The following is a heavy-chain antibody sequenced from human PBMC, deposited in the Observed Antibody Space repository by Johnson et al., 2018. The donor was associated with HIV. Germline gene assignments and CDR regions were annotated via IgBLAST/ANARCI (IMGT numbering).Heavy chain of an antibody. J-gene: IGHJ3*02. CDR3: AREQELIGERAFDI. Sequence: VQLVESGGGLVQPGGYLRLSCAASGFTFINYWMHWVRQAPGKGLVWVSRMNGDGKSTTYADSVKGRFTISRDNAKNTLYLQMNSLRAEDTAVYYCAREQELIGERAFDIWGQGTMVTVSS. V-gene: IGHV3-74*01. CDR1: GFTFINYW. D-gene: IGHD6-13*01. CDR2: MNGDGKST.